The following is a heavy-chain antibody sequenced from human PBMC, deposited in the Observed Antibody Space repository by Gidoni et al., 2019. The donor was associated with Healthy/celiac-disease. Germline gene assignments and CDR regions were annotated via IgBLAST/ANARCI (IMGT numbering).Heavy chain of an antibody. J-gene: IGHJ6*03. CDR1: VFLFSRDG. Sequence: EVHLVASARGYVHPGGSRRVSCAAWVFLFSRDGMHRGRLCPGKGVVGVSHISSEGSSPSYADAVKCRFTISRDNAKYTLYLQSNSLRAGYKAVYYCARDDTGYRHYYYMDVWGEGTTVTVSS. D-gene: IGHD1-1*01. CDR2: ISSEGSSP. V-gene: IGHV3-74*01. CDR3: ARDDTGYRHYYYMDV.